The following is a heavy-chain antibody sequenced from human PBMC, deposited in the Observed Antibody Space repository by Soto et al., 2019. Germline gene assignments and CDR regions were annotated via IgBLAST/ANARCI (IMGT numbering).Heavy chain of an antibody. Sequence: SETLSLTCTVSGGSVSSGSYYWSWIRQSPGKGLEWIGYIYYSGSTNYNPSLKSRLTISVDTSKNQFSLKLSSVTAADTAVYYCARMYYYDSSGPSHYWGQGTLVTVSS. CDR2: IYYSGST. J-gene: IGHJ4*02. V-gene: IGHV4-61*01. CDR3: ARMYYYDSSGPSHY. CDR1: GGSVSSGSYY. D-gene: IGHD3-22*01.